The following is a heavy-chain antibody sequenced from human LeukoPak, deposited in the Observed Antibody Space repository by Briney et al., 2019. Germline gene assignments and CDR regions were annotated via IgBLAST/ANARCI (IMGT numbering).Heavy chain of an antibody. CDR2: IYYSGST. V-gene: IGHV4-59*01. J-gene: IGHJ5*02. CDR1: GGSISSYY. Sequence: SETLSLTCTVSGGSISSYYWSWIRQPPGKGLEWIGYIYYSGSTNYNPSLKSRVTISVDTSKNQFSLKLSSVTAAVTAVYYCARGGYDFWSGSKNWFDPWGQGTLVTVSS. CDR3: ARGGYDFWSGSKNWFDP. D-gene: IGHD3-3*01.